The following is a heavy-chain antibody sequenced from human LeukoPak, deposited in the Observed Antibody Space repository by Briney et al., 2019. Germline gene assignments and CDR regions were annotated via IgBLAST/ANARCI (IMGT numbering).Heavy chain of an antibody. CDR3: ARSSSALKYCSSTSCRKRPYYFDY. D-gene: IGHD2-2*01. CDR1: GGSMSSYY. J-gene: IGHJ4*02. V-gene: IGHV4-59*01. Sequence: SETLSLTCTVSGGSMSSYYWNWIRQPPGKGLEWIGYIYYSGITNYNPSLKSRVTISLDTSKNQFSLKLSSLTAADTAVYYCARSSSALKYCSSTSCRKRPYYFDYWGQGTLVTVSS. CDR2: IYYSGIT.